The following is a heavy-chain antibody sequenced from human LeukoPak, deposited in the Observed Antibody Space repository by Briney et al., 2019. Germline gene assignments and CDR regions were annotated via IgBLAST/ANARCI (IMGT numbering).Heavy chain of an antibody. V-gene: IGHV4-4*07. J-gene: IGHJ4*02. CDR3: ARSPNSRWYSSGWLYYFDY. CDR2: IYTSGST. Sequence: PSETLSLTCTVSGGPISSYYWSWIRQPAGKGLEWIGRIYTSGSTNYNPSLKSRVTMSVDTSKNQFSLKLSSVTAADTAVYYCARSPNSRWYSSGWLYYFDYWGQGTLVTVSS. D-gene: IGHD6-19*01. CDR1: GGPISSYY.